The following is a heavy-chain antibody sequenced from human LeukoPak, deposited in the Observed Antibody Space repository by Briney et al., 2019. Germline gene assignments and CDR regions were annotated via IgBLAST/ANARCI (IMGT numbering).Heavy chain of an antibody. J-gene: IGHJ4*02. Sequence: SETLSLTCTVSGGSISSSSYYWGWLRQPPGKGLEWIGSIYYSGSTYHNPSLKSRVTISVDTSKNQFSLKLSSVTAADTAVYYCARATVTKLVYWGQGTLVTVSS. V-gene: IGHV4-39*01. CDR3: ARATVTKLVY. D-gene: IGHD4-17*01. CDR2: IYYSGST. CDR1: GGSISSSSYY.